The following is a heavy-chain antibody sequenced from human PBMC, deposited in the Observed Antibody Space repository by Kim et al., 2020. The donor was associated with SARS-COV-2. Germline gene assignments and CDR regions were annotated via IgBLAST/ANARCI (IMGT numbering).Heavy chain of an antibody. J-gene: IGHJ4*02. D-gene: IGHD3-22*01. V-gene: IGHV1-18*04. CDR1: GYTFTSYG. CDR3: ARDYYDSSGYYRFDY. Sequence: ASVKVSCKASGYTFTSYGISWVRQAPGQGLEWMGCISAYNGNTNYAQKLQGRVTMTTDTSTSTAYMELRSLRSDDTAVYYCARDYYDSSGYYRFDYWGQGTLVTVSS. CDR2: ISAYNGNT.